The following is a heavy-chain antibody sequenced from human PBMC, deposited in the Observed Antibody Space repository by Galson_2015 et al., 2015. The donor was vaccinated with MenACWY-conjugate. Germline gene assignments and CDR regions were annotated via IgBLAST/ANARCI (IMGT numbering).Heavy chain of an antibody. J-gene: IGHJ4*02. CDR3: TRAYHRYCSRTNCPFDH. CDR2: IQSKNYGANK. D-gene: IGHD2-2*01. V-gene: IGHV3-49*03. CDR1: GFAFSDYH. Sequence: SLRLSCAPSGFAFSDYHMGWFRQAPGKGLEWVGYIQSKNYGANKQIAASVKDRFTITRDDSRSNSYMQMNSRKTEDTTVYYCTRAYHRYCSRTNCPFDHWGQGTLVTVSS.